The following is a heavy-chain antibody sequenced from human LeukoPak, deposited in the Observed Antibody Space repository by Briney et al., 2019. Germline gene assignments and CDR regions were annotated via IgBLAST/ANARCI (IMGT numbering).Heavy chain of an antibody. CDR1: GFTFSSYG. CDR3: AASSSGYCDY. Sequence: GGSLRLSCAASGFTFSSYGMHWVRQAPGKGLEWVAVIWYDGSNKYYADSVKGRFTISRDNSKNTLYLQMNSLRAEDTAAYYCAASSSGYCDYWGQGTLVTVSS. CDR2: IWYDGSNK. J-gene: IGHJ4*02. V-gene: IGHV3-33*01. D-gene: IGHD3-22*01.